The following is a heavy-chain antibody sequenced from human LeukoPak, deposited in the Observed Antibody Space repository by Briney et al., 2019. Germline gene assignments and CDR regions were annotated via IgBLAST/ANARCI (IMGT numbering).Heavy chain of an antibody. CDR1: GFTFSSYS. J-gene: IGHJ4*02. D-gene: IGHD3-3*01. CDR2: ISSSGSTI. V-gene: IGHV3-48*04. Sequence: PGGSLRLSCAASGFTFSSYSMNWVRQAPGKGLEWVSYISSSGSTIYYADSVKGRFTISRDNAKNSLYLQMNSLRAEDTAVYYCARGGHAYYDFWSGQTPHFDHWGKGTLVTVSS. CDR3: ARGGHAYYDFWSGQTPHFDH.